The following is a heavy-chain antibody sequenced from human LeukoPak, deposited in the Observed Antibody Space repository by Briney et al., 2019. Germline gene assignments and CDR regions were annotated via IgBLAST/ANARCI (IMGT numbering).Heavy chain of an antibody. D-gene: IGHD5-18*01. CDR3: AREQFDSYGSYNWFDP. J-gene: IGHJ5*02. Sequence: SQTLSLTCTVSGGSISSGSYYWSWIRQPAGKGLEWIGRIYTSGSTNYNPSLKSRVTISVDTSKNQFSLKLSSVTAADTAVYYCAREQFDSYGSYNWFDPWGQGTLATVSS. CDR1: GGSISSGSYY. V-gene: IGHV4-61*02. CDR2: IYTSGST.